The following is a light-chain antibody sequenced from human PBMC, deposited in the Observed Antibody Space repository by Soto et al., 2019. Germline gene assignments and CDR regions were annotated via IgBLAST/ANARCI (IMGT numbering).Light chain of an antibody. CDR2: GNS. CDR1: SSNIGAGYD. Sequence: QSVLTQPPSVSGAPGQRVTISCTGSSSNIGAGYDVHWYQQLPGTAPKLLIYGNSNRPSGVPDRFSGSKSGTSASLAITGLQAEDEAYYYCQSYDSSLSGLLFGGGTKLTVL. V-gene: IGLV1-40*01. CDR3: QSYDSSLSGLL. J-gene: IGLJ2*01.